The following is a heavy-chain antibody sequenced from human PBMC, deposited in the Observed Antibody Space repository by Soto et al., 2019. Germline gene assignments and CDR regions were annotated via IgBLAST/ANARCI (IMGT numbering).Heavy chain of an antibody. D-gene: IGHD3-3*01. CDR2: ISGSGGST. V-gene: IGHV3-23*01. Sequence: GGSLRLSCAASGFTFSSYAMSWVRQAPGKGLEWVSAISGSGGSTYYADSVKGRFTISRDNSKNTLYLQMNSLRAEDTAVYYCAKVGDFWSGYYIWDYYYYMDVWGKGTTVTVSS. J-gene: IGHJ6*03. CDR1: GFTFSSYA. CDR3: AKVGDFWSGYYIWDYYYYMDV.